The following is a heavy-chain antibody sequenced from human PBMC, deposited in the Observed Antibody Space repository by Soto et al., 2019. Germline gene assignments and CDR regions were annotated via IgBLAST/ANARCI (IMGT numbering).Heavy chain of an antibody. V-gene: IGHV3-15*01. CDR1: GLTFSNAW. Sequence: PGGSLRLCYAASGLTFSNAWMSWVRQAPGKGLEWIGRIKTKTDGETTDYAAPVKGRVTISRDDSKNTVYLQMNSLKTEDTAVYYCTTGVVPSWGRGTLVTVSS. J-gene: IGHJ5*02. D-gene: IGHD2-15*01. CDR2: IKTKTDGETT. CDR3: TTGVVPS.